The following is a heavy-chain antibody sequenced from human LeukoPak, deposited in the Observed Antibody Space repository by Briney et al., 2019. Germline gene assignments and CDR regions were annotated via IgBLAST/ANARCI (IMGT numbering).Heavy chain of an antibody. CDR2: ISPSGGST. CDR1: GGTFSSYA. Sequence: ASVKVSCKASGGTFSSYAISWVRQAPGQGLEWMGIISPSGGSTSYAQKFQGRVTMTRDTSTSTVYMELSSLRSEDTAVYYCARDGKKFNYYDSSGPTWWLDPWGQGTLVTVSS. D-gene: IGHD3-22*01. V-gene: IGHV1-46*01. J-gene: IGHJ5*02. CDR3: ARDGKKFNYYDSSGPTWWLDP.